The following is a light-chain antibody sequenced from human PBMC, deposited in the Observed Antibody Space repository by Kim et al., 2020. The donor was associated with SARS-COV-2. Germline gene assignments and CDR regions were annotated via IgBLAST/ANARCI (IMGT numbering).Light chain of an antibody. V-gene: IGKV1-5*01. CDR2: DAS. CDR1: QSISGW. J-gene: IGKJ2*01. Sequence: LSASVGDRVTITCRASQSISGWLAWYQQKPGKAPKLLIYDASSLESEVPSRFSGSGSGTEFTLTISSLQPDDSATYYCQQYNNYYTFGQGTKLEI. CDR3: QQYNNYYT.